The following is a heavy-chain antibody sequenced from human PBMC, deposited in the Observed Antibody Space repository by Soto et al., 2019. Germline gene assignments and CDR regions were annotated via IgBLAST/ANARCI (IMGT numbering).Heavy chain of an antibody. Sequence: GASVKVSCKTSGYTFTNHFIHWARQAPGQRPVWMGCINTANGDTKYSQNFRGRLTFGRDTSTTSAYMELNSLRSEDTAVYYCARDSKNNWWGSWTWGQGTLVTVSS. J-gene: IGHJ5*02. CDR2: INTANGDT. D-gene: IGHD1-1*01. CDR3: ARDSKNNWWGSWT. V-gene: IGHV1-3*04. CDR1: GYTFTNHF.